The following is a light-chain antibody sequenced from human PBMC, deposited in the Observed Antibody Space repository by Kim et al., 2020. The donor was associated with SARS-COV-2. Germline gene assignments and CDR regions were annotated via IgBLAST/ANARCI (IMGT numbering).Light chain of an antibody. Sequence: VTINCKSSQSVLYSSNNKNYLAWYQQKPGQPPKLLMYWASTRESGVPDRFSGSGSGTDFTLTISSLQAEDVAVYYCQQYYSTPYTFGPGTKVDIK. CDR2: WAS. CDR3: QQYYSTPYT. V-gene: IGKV4-1*01. J-gene: IGKJ3*01. CDR1: QSVLYSSNNKNY.